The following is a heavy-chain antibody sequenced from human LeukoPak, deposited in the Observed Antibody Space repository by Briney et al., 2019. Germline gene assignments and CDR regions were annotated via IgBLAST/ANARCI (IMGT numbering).Heavy chain of an antibody. V-gene: IGHV3-15*01. CDR3: TTDARSPVDTAMVYYFDY. D-gene: IGHD5-18*01. Sequence: VGSIRLSCTASALTFSNAWMRWVRQAPGKGLEWVGRIKSKTGGGTTDYAAPVKGRFTISRDDSKNTLYLQMNSLKTEDTAVYYCTTDARSPVDTAMVYYFDYWGQGTLVTVSS. J-gene: IGHJ4*02. CDR2: IKSKTGGGTT. CDR1: ALTFSNAW.